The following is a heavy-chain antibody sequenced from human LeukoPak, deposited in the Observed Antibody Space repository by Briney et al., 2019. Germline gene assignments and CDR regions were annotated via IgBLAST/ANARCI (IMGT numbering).Heavy chain of an antibody. CDR3: ARYGSGSYSS. V-gene: IGHV3-21*01. D-gene: IGHD3-10*01. CDR2: ISSSSSYI. J-gene: IGHJ5*02. CDR1: GFTFSSYS. Sequence: GGSLRLSCAASGFTFSSYSMNWVRQAPGKGLGWVSSISSSSSYIYYADSVKGRFTISRDNAKNSLYLQMNSLRAEDTAVYYCARYGSGSYSSWGQGTLVTVSS.